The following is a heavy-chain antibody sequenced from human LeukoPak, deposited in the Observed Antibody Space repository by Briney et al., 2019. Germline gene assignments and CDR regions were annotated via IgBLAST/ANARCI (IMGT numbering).Heavy chain of an antibody. J-gene: IGHJ5*02. D-gene: IGHD3-10*01. CDR3: ARDLGYGSGSYSAMIYWFDP. Sequence: PSETMSLTCTVSGGSISSYYWSWIRQPAGKGLEWIGRIYTSGSTNYNPSLKSRVTMSVDTSKNQFSLKLSSVTAADTAVYYCARDLGYGSGSYSAMIYWFDPWGQGTLVTVSS. CDR1: GGSISSYY. V-gene: IGHV4-4*07. CDR2: IYTSGST.